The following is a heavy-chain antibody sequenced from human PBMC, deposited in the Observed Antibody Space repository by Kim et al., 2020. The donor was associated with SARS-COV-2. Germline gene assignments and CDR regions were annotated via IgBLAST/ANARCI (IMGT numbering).Heavy chain of an antibody. J-gene: IGHJ4*02. Sequence: SETLSLTCAVYGGSFSGYYWSWIRQPPGKGLEWIGEINHSGSTNYNPSLKSRVTISVDTSKNQFSLKLSSVTAADTAGYYCARDYGSGSYREPLDYWGQGTLVTVSS. CDR1: GGSFSGYY. D-gene: IGHD3-10*01. V-gene: IGHV4-34*01. CDR3: ARDYGSGSYREPLDY. CDR2: INHSGST.